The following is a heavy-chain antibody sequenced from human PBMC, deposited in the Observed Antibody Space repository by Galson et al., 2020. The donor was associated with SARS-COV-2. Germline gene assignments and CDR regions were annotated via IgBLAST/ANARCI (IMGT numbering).Heavy chain of an antibody. J-gene: IGHJ4*02. D-gene: IGHD3-3*01. CDR1: GGSISSSSYY. CDR3: ARGFFGVVGEAWLDY. Sequence: SETLSLTCTVSGGSISSSSYYWGWIRQPPGKGLEWIGSIYYSGSTYYNPSLKSRVTISVDTSKNQFSLKLSSVTAADTAVYYCARGFFGVVGEAWLDYWGQGTLVTVSS. CDR2: IYYSGST. V-gene: IGHV4-39*01.